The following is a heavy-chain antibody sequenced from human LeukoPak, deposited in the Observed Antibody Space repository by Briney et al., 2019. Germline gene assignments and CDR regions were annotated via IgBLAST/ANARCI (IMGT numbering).Heavy chain of an antibody. D-gene: IGHD5-18*01. CDR3: AKDGYNYGPPGIYYLGV. CDR1: GGSFSGYY. J-gene: IGHJ6*03. Sequence: SSETLSLTCTVYGGSFSGYYWSWIRQPPGKGLEWIGEINHSGSTNYNPSLESRLTMSVDTSKNQFSLKLSSVTAADTAVYYCAKDGYNYGPPGIYYLGVWGEGTTVIISS. V-gene: IGHV4-34*01. CDR2: INHSGST.